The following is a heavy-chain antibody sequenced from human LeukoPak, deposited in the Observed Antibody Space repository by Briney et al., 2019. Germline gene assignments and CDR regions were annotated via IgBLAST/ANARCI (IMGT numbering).Heavy chain of an antibody. V-gene: IGHV1-69*01. CDR3: ATDYNRWEMANPGRFDP. Sequence: GSSVKVSCKASGGTFSSYAISWVRQAPGQGLEWMGGIIPIFGTANYAQKFQGRVTITADESTSTAYMELSSLRSEDTAVYYCATDYNRWEMANPGRFDPWGQGTLVTVSS. D-gene: IGHD5-24*01. CDR2: IIPIFGTA. CDR1: GGTFSSYA. J-gene: IGHJ5*02.